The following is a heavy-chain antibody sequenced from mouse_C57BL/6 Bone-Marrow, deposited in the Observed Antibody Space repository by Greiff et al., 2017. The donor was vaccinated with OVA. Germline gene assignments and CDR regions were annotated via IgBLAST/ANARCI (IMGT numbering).Heavy chain of an antibody. CDR3: ARRGLEYYGG. J-gene: IGHJ2*01. CDR1: GYAFTNYL. D-gene: IGHD1-1*01. Sequence: QVQLQQSGAELVRPGTSVKVSCKASGYAFTNYLIEWVKQRPGQGLEWIGVINPGSGGTNYNEKVKGKATLTADKSSSTAYMQLSSLTSEDSAVYVCARRGLEYYGGWGKGTTLTVAS. V-gene: IGHV1-54*01. CDR2: INPGSGGT.